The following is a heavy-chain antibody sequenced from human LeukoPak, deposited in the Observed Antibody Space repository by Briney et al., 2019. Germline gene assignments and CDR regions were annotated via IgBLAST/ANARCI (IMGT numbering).Heavy chain of an antibody. V-gene: IGHV4-59*01. D-gene: IGHD3-3*01. CDR3: ARSRITIFGVVADAFDI. CDR2: ICYSGST. J-gene: IGHJ3*02. Sequence: PSETLSLTCTVSGGSISSYYWSWIRQPPGKGLEWIGYICYSGSTNYNPSLKSRVTISVDTSKNQFSLKLSSVTAADTAVYYCARSRITIFGVVADAFDIWGQGTMVTVSS. CDR1: GGSISSYY.